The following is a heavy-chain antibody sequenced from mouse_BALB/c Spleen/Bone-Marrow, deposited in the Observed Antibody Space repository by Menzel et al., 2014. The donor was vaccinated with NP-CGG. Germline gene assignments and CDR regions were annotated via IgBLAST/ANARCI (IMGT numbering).Heavy chain of an antibody. CDR2: IYPGSGST. D-gene: IGHD1-2*01. CDR1: GYTFTSYW. J-gene: IGHJ2*01. CDR3: TPRLRY. Sequence: LQQSESELVRPGASVKLSCKASGYTFTSYWMHWVKQRPGQGLEWIGNIYPGSGSTNYDEKSKSKATLTVDTSSSTAYMQLSSLTSEDSAVYYCTPRLRYWGQGTTLTVSS. V-gene: IGHV1S22*01.